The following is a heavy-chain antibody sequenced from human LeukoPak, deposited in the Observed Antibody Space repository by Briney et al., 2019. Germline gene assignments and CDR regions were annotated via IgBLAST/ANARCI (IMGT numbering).Heavy chain of an antibody. D-gene: IGHD2-2*01. Sequence: GGSLRLSCAASGFTFSSFEMNWVRQAPGQGLEWVAVIWYDGSNKYYADSVKGRFTISRDNSKNTLYLQMNSLRAEDTAVYYCSRTSVPAEIVRYFDYWGQGILVTVSS. CDR1: GFTFSSFE. CDR2: IWYDGSNK. V-gene: IGHV3-33*08. CDR3: SRTSVPAEIVRYFDY. J-gene: IGHJ4*02.